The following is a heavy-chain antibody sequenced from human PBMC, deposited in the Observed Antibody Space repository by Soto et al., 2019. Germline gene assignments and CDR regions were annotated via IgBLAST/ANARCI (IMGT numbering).Heavy chain of an antibody. J-gene: IGHJ4*02. CDR2: INPSGGST. CDR3: ARDRYGGKSPKTDLDC. V-gene: IGHV1-46*01. Sequence: QVQLVQSGAEVKKPGASVKVSCKASGYTFTSYYMHWVRQAPGQGLEWMGIINPSGGSTSYAQKFQGRVTMTRDTSTSTVYMELSSLRSEDTAVYYCARDRYGGKSPKTDLDCWGQGTLVTVSS. D-gene: IGHD2-15*01. CDR1: GYTFTSYY.